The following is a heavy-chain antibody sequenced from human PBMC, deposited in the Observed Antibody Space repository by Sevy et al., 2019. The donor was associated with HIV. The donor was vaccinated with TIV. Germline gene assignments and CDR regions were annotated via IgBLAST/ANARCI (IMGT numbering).Heavy chain of an antibody. Sequence: GGSLRLSCAASGFTFSSYAMHWVRQAPGKGLEWVAVIPYDGSNKYYADSVKGRFTISRDNSKNTLYLQMNSLRAEDTAVYYCARGGYYYGSGAQIGYYGMDVWGQGTTVTVSS. CDR1: GFTFSSYA. D-gene: IGHD3-10*01. CDR3: ARGGYYYGSGAQIGYYGMDV. CDR2: IPYDGSNK. V-gene: IGHV3-30-3*01. J-gene: IGHJ6*02.